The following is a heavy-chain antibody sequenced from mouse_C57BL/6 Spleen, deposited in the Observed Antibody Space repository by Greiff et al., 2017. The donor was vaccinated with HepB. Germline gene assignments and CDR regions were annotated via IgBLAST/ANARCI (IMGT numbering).Heavy chain of an antibody. CDR1: GYTFTDYY. V-gene: IGHV1-26*01. CDR2: INPNNGGT. CDR3: ARWNWSDY. Sequence: EVQLQQSGPELVKPGASVKISCKASGYTFTDYYMNWVKQSHGKSLEWIGDINPNNGGTSYNQKFKGKATLTVDKSSSTAYMELRSLTSEDSAVYYCARWNWSDYWGQGTTLTVSS. J-gene: IGHJ2*01. D-gene: IGHD4-1*01.